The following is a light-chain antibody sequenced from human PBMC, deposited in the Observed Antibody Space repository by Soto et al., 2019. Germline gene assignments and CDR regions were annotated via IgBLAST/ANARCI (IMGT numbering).Light chain of an antibody. CDR1: SSDVGSYNL. CDR2: EGS. V-gene: IGLV2-23*01. CDR3: RSYAGSSSYV. J-gene: IGLJ1*01. Sequence: QSALTQPASVSGSPGQSITISCTGTSSDVGSYNLVSWYQQHPGKAPKLMIYEGSKRPSGVSNRFSGSKSGNTASLTISGLQAEDEADYYCRSYAGSSSYVFGTGTKLT.